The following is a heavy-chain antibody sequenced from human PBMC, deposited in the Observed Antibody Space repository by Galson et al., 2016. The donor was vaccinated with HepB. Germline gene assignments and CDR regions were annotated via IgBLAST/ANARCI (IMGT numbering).Heavy chain of an antibody. Sequence: SVKVSCKASGDSFRTSAFSWVRQAPGQGPEWMGGIIPMTGKPKYAQEFQGRVTITADESISTAYLELSSLRSEDTAVFYCASHSRYGRQPRDDYSYAMDVWGQGTTVTVSS. D-gene: IGHD3-16*02. V-gene: IGHV1-69*13. CDR1: GDSFRTSA. CDR3: ASHSRYGRQPRDDYSYAMDV. J-gene: IGHJ6*02. CDR2: IIPMTGKP.